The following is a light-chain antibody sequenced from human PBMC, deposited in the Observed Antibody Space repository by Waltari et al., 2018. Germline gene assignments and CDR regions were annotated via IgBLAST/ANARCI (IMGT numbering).Light chain of an antibody. V-gene: IGKV3D-15*01. J-gene: IGKJ4*01. CDR3: QQYTNWPLT. CDR2: DTT. CDR1: QSIRST. Sequence: EIVLTQSPATLSVSPGERATLSCWASQSIRSTLAWYQQKPCQAPRLLIYDTTTRATGIPVRFSGSGSGTYFTLTISSLQSEDFAVYYCQQYTNWPLTFGGGTKVEI.